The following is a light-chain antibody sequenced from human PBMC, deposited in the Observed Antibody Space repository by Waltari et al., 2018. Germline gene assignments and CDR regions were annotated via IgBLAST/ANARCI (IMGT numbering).Light chain of an antibody. CDR3: YSTDSSDNHWV. CDR1: ALPKKY. V-gene: IGLV3-10*01. J-gene: IGLJ3*02. CDR2: EDS. Sequence: SYELTQPPSVSVSPGPKARITCSGNALPKKYAYWYQQKSGQAPVLVIYEDSKRPSGIPERFSGSSSGTMATLTVSGAQVEDEADYYCYSTDSSDNHWVFGGGTKLTVL.